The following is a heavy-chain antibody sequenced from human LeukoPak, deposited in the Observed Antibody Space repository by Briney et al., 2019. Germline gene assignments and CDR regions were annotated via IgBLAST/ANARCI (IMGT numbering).Heavy chain of an antibody. CDR3: AKSLTTIYPFDS. CDR2: ISGSGVST. D-gene: IGHD2/OR15-2a*01. V-gene: IGHV3-23*01. J-gene: IGHJ4*02. CDR1: GFTFSSYA. Sequence: GGSLRPSCAASGFTFSSYAMSWVRQAPGKGLEWVSGISGSGVSTYYADSVKGRFTISRDNSKNTLYLQMNSLRAEDTAVYYCAKSLTTIYPFDSWGQGTLVTVSS.